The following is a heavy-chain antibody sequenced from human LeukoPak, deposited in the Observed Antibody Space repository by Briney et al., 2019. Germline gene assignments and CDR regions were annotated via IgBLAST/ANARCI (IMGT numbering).Heavy chain of an antibody. J-gene: IGHJ4*02. CDR3: AKDPTISYYYGSGSSSIPYFDY. D-gene: IGHD3-10*01. Sequence: GSSLRLSCTASGLTFSRYGMHWARQAPGKGLEWVAVISYDGSNKYYADSVKGRFTISRDNSKNTLYLQMNSLRAEDTAVYYCAKDPTISYYYGSGSSSIPYFDYWGQGTLVTVSS. CDR2: ISYDGSNK. V-gene: IGHV3-30*18. CDR1: GLTFSRYG.